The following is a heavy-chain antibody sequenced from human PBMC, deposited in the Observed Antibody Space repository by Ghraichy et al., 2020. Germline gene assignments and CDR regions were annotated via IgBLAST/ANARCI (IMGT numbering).Heavy chain of an antibody. CDR3: ARQHDYVWVSYRY. V-gene: IGHV4-39*01. J-gene: IGHJ4*02. CDR1: GGSISSSSYY. Sequence: SETLSLTCTVSGGSISSSSYYWGWIRQPPGKGLEWIGSIYYSGSTYYNPSLKSRVTISVDTSKNQFSLKLSSVTAADTAVYYCARQHDYVWVSYRYWGQGTLVTVSS. CDR2: IYYSGST. D-gene: IGHD3-16*02.